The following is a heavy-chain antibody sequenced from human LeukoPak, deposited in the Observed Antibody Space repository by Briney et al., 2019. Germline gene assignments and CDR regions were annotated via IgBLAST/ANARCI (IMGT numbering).Heavy chain of an antibody. CDR1: GGTFSSYA. CDR2: IIPILGIA. V-gene: IGHV1-69*04. J-gene: IGHJ6*03. Sequence: ASVKVSCKASGGTFSSYAISWVRQAPGQGLEWMGRIIPILGIANYAQKFQGRVTITTDESTSTAYMELSSLRSEDTAVYYCARVLTDYYYMDVWGKGTTVTVSS. D-gene: IGHD2-8*01. CDR3: ARVLTDYYYMDV.